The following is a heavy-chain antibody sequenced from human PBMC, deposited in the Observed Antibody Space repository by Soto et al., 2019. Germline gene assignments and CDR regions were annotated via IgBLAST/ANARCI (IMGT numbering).Heavy chain of an antibody. CDR3: ARDPGRGHYDSSGPHDY. Sequence: TGGSLRLSCAASGFTCSSYWMSWVRQAPGKGLEWVANIKQDGSEKYYVDSVKGRFTISRDNAKNSLYLQMNSLRAEDTAVYYCARDPGRGHYDSSGPHDYWGQGTLVTVSS. D-gene: IGHD3-22*01. CDR1: GFTCSSYW. J-gene: IGHJ4*02. CDR2: IKQDGSEK. V-gene: IGHV3-7*05.